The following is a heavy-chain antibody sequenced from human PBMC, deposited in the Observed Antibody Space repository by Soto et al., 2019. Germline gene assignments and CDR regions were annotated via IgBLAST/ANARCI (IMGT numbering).Heavy chain of an antibody. J-gene: IGHJ6*03. CDR2: IYYSGST. Sequence: YIYYSGSTNYNPSLKSRVTISVDTSKNQFSLKLSSVTAADTAVYYCATTTYYDFWSGPLGRYYYYYMDVWGKGTTVTVSS. CDR3: ATTTYYDFWSGPLGRYYYYYMDV. D-gene: IGHD3-3*01. V-gene: IGHV4-59*01.